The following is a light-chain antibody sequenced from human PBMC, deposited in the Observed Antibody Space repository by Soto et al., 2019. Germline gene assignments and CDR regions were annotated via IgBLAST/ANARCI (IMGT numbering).Light chain of an antibody. Sequence: DIQMTQSPASLSPSVGDRVTITCRASQSISSNLNWYQQKPGKAPKLLIYAASSLQSGVPSRFSGSGSGTDFTLTISSLQPEDFATYYCQQTYITPPTFGTGTKVEI. CDR2: AAS. J-gene: IGKJ1*01. V-gene: IGKV1-39*01. CDR1: QSISSN. CDR3: QQTYITPPT.